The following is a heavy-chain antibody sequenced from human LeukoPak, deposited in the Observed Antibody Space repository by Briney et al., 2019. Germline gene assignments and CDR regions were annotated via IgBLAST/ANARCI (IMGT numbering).Heavy chain of an antibody. CDR1: GFTFSSYW. CDR2: ISGSGGST. J-gene: IGHJ6*02. V-gene: IGHV3-23*01. CDR3: AKDLDTMVRGPPYYYGMDV. D-gene: IGHD3-10*01. Sequence: GGSLRLSYAASGFTFSSYWMSWVRQAPGKGLEWVSAISGSGGSTYYADSVKGRFTISRDNSKNTLYLQMNSLRAEDTAVYYCAKDLDTMVRGPPYYYGMDVWGQGTTVTVSS.